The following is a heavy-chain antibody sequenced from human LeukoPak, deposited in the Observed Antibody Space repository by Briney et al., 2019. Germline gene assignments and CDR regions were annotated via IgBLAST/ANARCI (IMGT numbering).Heavy chain of an antibody. CDR1: GFTFDDYG. CDR3: AKDRRYYDILTGYYGDAFDI. Sequence: GGSLRLSCAASGFTFDDYGMSWVRQAPGKGLEWVSGINWNGGSTGYADSVKGRFTISRDNAKNSLYLQMNSLRAEDTAVYYCAKDRRYYDILTGYYGDAFDIWGQGTMVTVSS. V-gene: IGHV3-20*04. J-gene: IGHJ3*02. D-gene: IGHD3-9*01. CDR2: INWNGGST.